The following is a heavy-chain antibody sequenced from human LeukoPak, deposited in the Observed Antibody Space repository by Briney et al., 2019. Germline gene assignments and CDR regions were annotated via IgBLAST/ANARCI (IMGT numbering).Heavy chain of an antibody. V-gene: IGHV4-39*01. CDR2: IYYSGST. CDR1: GGSISSSGYY. D-gene: IGHD2-15*01. CDR3: ARHLPTGCSGGSCYDNDAFDI. Sequence: SETLSLTCTVSGGSISSSGYYWGWIRQPPGKGLEWIGSIYYSGSTYHNPSLKSRVTISVDTSKNQFSLKLSSVTAADTAVYYCARHLPTGCSGGSCYDNDAFDIWGQGTMVTVSS. J-gene: IGHJ3*02.